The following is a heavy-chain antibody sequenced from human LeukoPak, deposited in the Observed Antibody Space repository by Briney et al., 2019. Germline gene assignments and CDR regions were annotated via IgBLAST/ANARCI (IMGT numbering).Heavy chain of an antibody. CDR1: GFTFSSYA. CDR3: AKDHSVIVVVVAALYD. CDR2: ISGSGGST. J-gene: IGHJ4*02. V-gene: IGHV3-23*01. D-gene: IGHD2-15*01. Sequence: GGSLRLSCAASGFTFSSYAMSWVRQAPGKGLEWVSAISGSGGSTYYADSVKGRFTISRDNSKNTLYLQMYSLRAEDTAVYYCAKDHSVIVVVVAALYDWGQGTLVTVSS.